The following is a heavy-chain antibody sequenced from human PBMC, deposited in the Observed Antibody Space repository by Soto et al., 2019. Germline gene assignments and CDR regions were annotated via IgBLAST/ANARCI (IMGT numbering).Heavy chain of an antibody. D-gene: IGHD3-3*01. V-gene: IGHV4-61*01. J-gene: IGHJ4*02. CDR1: GGSVSSGSYY. CDR3: GGEANYDFCSGVVIDY. Sequence: SETLSLTCTVSGGSVSSGSYYWSWIRQPPGKGLEWIGYIYYSGSTNYNPSLKSRVTISVDTSKNQFSLKLSSVTAADTAVYYCGGEANYDFCSGVVIDYGAEGTPVTVYS. CDR2: IYYSGST.